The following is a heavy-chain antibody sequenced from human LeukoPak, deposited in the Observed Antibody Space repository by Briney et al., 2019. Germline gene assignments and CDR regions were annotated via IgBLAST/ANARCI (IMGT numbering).Heavy chain of an antibody. V-gene: IGHV1-3*01. CDR3: ASDLWGYSYGLTF. CDR1: GYTFTSYA. D-gene: IGHD5-18*01. CDR2: INAGNGNT. J-gene: IGHJ4*02. Sequence: GASVKVSCKPSGYTFTSYAMHWVRQAPGQGLEWMGWINAGNGNTKYSQKFRGRVTITRDTSASTAYMELSSLRSEDTAVYYCASDLWGYSYGLTFWGQGTLVTVFS.